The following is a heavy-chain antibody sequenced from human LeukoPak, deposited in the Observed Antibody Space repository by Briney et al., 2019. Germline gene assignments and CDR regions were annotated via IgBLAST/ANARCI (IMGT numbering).Heavy chain of an antibody. D-gene: IGHD6-25*01. V-gene: IGHV3-53*01. Sequence: GGSLRLSCAASGLTVSNNYMSWVRQAPGKGLEWVSVIYSGGSTYYAGSVKGRFTISRDNSKNTLYLQMNSLRVGDTAVYYCTRDSRVAAAEYWGQGTLVTVSS. CDR1: GLTVSNNY. CDR2: IYSGGST. J-gene: IGHJ4*02. CDR3: TRDSRVAAAEY.